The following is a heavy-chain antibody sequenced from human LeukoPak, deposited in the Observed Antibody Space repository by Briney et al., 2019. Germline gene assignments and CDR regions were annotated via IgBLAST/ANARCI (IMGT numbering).Heavy chain of an antibody. J-gene: IGHJ3*02. CDR1: GFTFSSYG. CDR3: AKDTAYDSSGYHDDAFDI. D-gene: IGHD3-22*01. Sequence: PGGSLRLSCAASGFTFSSYGMNWVRQAPGKGLEWISGISPSGGGTYYADSVKGRFTISRDNSKNTLYLQMNSLSAEDTAVYYCAKDTAYDSSGYHDDAFDIWGQGTMVTVSS. CDR2: ISPSGGGT. V-gene: IGHV3-23*01.